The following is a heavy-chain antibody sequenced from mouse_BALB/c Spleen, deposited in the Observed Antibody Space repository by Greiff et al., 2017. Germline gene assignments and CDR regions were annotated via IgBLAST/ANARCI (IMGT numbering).Heavy chain of an antibody. CDR3: ASHRYDGDGFAY. D-gene: IGHD2-14*01. CDR1: GDSITSGY. V-gene: IGHV3-8*02. CDR2: ISYSGST. J-gene: IGHJ3*01. Sequence: EVKLMESGPSLVKPSQTLSLTCSVTGDSITSGYWNWIRKFPGNKLEYMGYISYSGSTYYNPSLKSRISITRDTSKNQYYLQLNSVTTEDTATYYCASHRYDGDGFAYWGQGTLVTVSA.